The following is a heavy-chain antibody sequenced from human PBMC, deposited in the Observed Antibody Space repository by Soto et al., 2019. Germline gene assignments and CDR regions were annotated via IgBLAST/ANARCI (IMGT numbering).Heavy chain of an antibody. J-gene: IGHJ3*02. V-gene: IGHV4-4*07. D-gene: IGHD2-15*01. CDR2: IYTSGST. Sequence: SETLSLTCTVSGGSISSYYWSWIRQPAGKGLEWIGRIYTSGSTNYNPSLKSRVTMSVDTSKNQFSLKLSSVTAADTAVYYCAGYYLRYCSECPRGAFDIWGQATMVTLSS. CDR1: GGSISSYY. CDR3: AGYYLRYCSECPRGAFDI.